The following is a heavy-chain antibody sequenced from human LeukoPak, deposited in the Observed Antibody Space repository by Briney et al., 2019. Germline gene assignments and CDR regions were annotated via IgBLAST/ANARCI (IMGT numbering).Heavy chain of an antibody. V-gene: IGHV3-21*01. Sequence: GGSLRLSCAASGFTFSSYSMNWVRQAPGKGLEWVSSISSSSSYIYYADSVKGRFTISRDNAKNSLYLQMNSLRAEDTAVYYCAKAEAFNPYRSGSIVGYFENWGQGTLVTVSS. J-gene: IGHJ4*02. CDR3: AKAEAFNPYRSGSIVGYFEN. CDR2: ISSSSSYI. D-gene: IGHD3-10*01. CDR1: GFTFSSYS.